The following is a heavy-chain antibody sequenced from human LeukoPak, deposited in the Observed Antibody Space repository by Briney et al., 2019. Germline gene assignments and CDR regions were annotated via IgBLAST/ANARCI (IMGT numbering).Heavy chain of an antibody. CDR1: GFTFSSYG. Sequence: GGSLRLSCAASGFTFSSYGMHWVRQAPGKGLEWVAVISYDGSNKYYADSVKGRFTISRDNSKNTLYLQMNSLRAEDTAVYYCARIYYDSSGFGDYWGQGTLVTVSS. D-gene: IGHD3-22*01. V-gene: IGHV3-30*03. J-gene: IGHJ4*02. CDR2: ISYDGSNK. CDR3: ARIYYDSSGFGDY.